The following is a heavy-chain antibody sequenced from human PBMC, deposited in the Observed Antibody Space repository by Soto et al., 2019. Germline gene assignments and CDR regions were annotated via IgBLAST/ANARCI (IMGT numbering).Heavy chain of an antibody. CDR1: GFTFSSYS. CDR3: ARDRGWYGDYSYGMDV. CDR2: ISSSSSTI. V-gene: IGHV3-48*02. Sequence: EVQLVESGGGLVQPGGSLRLSCAASGFTFSSYSMNWVRQAPGKGLEWVSYISSSSSTIYYADSVKGRFTISRDNAKNSLYLQMNSLSDEDTAVYHCARDRGWYGDYSYGMDVWGQGTTVTVSS. J-gene: IGHJ6*02. D-gene: IGHD4-17*01.